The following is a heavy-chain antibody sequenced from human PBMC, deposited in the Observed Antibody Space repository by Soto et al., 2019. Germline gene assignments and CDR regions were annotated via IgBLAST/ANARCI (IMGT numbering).Heavy chain of an antibody. CDR3: AREPPHTSPFDC. CDR2: IKSSGDIT. V-gene: IGHV1-46*01. Sequence: ASVKVSCKTSGYTFSTYHMHWVRLAPGQGLEWVGIIKSSGDITLYAQKFQGRVTMSKDTSTSTAYMEVSSLRSEDPAVYYCAREPPHTSPFDCWGQGTELTVSS. J-gene: IGHJ4*02. CDR1: GYTFSTYH.